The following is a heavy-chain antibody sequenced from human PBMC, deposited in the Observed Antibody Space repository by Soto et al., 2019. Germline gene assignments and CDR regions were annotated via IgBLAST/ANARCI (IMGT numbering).Heavy chain of an antibody. J-gene: IGHJ5*02. CDR1: GGTFSSYA. CDR2: IIPIFGTA. V-gene: IGHV1-69*13. Sequence: SVKVSCKASGGTFSSYAISWVRQAPGQGLEWMGGIIPIFGTANYAQKFQGRVTITADESTSTAYMELSRLRSEDTAVYYCARESYYDITRKWFDPWGQGTLVTVSS. D-gene: IGHD3-22*01. CDR3: ARESYYDITRKWFDP.